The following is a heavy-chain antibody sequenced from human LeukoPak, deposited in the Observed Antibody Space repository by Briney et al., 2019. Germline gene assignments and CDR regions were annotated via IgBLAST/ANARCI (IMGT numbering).Heavy chain of an antibody. D-gene: IGHD4-17*01. Sequence: PGGSLRLSCAASGFTFSNYNMNWVRQAPGKGLEWVSYISSSSSTIYYSDSVKGRFTISRDNAKNSLYLQMNSLRAEDTAVYYCARGGRTTWHGMDVWGQGTTVTVSS. CDR2: ISSSSSTI. CDR1: GFTFSNYN. V-gene: IGHV3-48*01. J-gene: IGHJ6*02. CDR3: ARGGRTTWHGMDV.